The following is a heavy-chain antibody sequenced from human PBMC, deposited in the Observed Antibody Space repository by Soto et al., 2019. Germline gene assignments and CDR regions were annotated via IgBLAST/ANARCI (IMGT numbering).Heavy chain of an antibody. CDR1: GCTFTPSA. V-gene: IGHV1-69*13. Sequence: SVKVSCKYPGCTFTPSAISWVRQSPGQGVEWMGGIIPIFGTSNYAQKFQGRVTITADESTSTAYMELSSLRSEDTAVYYCASKVSSSSGLYYYYGMDVWGQGTTVTVSS. CDR2: IIPIFGTS. CDR3: ASKVSSSSGLYYYYGMDV. J-gene: IGHJ6*02. D-gene: IGHD6-6*01.